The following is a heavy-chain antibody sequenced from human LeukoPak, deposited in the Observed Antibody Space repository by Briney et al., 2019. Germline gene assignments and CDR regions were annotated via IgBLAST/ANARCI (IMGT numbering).Heavy chain of an antibody. CDR2: IYHSGLT. CDR1: GYSISSGYY. J-gene: IGHJ6*04. D-gene: IGHD2-2*01. V-gene: IGHV4-38-2*02. CDR3: ARAGRGCSSTSCPLTLLNGMDV. Sequence: SETLSLTCTVSGYSISSGYYWGWIRQPPGKGLEWIGSIYHSGLTYYNPSLESRVTISVDTSKNQFSLKLSSVTAADTAVYYCARAGRGCSSTSCPLTLLNGMDVWGKGTTVTVSS.